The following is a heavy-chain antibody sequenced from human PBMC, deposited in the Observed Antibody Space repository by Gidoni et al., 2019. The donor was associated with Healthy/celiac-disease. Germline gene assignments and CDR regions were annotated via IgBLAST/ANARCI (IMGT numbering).Heavy chain of an antibody. CDR1: DGSISSYY. J-gene: IGHJ3*02. Sequence: QVQLQESGPGLVKPSETLSLTCTVSDGSISSYYWSWIRQPPGKGLEWIGYIYYSGSTNYNPSLKSRVTISVDTSKNQFSLKLSSVTAADTAVYYCARHPRSMAFDIWGQGTMVTVSS. CDR2: IYYSGST. CDR3: ARHPRSMAFDI. V-gene: IGHV4-59*08. D-gene: IGHD2-2*01.